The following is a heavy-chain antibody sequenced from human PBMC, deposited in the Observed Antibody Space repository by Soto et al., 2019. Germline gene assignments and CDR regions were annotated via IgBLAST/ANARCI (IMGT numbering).Heavy chain of an antibody. V-gene: IGHV4-34*01. CDR2: INHSGST. Sequence: QVQLQQWGAGLLKPSETLSLPCAVYGGSFSGYYWSWIRQPPGKGLEWIGEINHSGSTNYNPSLKSRVTISVDTSKNQFSLKLSSVTAADTAVYYCAFDSSSSHYWGQGTLVTVSS. D-gene: IGHD6-6*01. CDR3: AFDSSSSHY. J-gene: IGHJ4*02. CDR1: GGSFSGYY.